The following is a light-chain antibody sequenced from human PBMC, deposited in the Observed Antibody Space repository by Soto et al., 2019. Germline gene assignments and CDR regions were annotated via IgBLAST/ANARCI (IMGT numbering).Light chain of an antibody. CDR1: ESISTW. CDR3: QQSYSTPIT. CDR2: KAS. Sequence: DIQMTQSPSTLSASVGDRVTITCRASESISTWLAWYQQKPGKAPNLLIYKASSLESGVPSRFSGSGSGTEFTLTISSLQPDDFATYYCQQSYSTPITFGQGTRLE. J-gene: IGKJ5*01. V-gene: IGKV1-5*03.